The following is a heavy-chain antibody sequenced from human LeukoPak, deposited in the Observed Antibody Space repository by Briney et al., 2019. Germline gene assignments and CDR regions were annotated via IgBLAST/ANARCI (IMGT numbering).Heavy chain of an antibody. D-gene: IGHD3-10*01. Sequence: PGGSLRLSCAASGFTFSSYWMNWVRQAPGKGLVWVSRIASDGSSTTYADSVKGRFSISRDNAKNTLYLQMNSLRVEDTAVYYCAGGAPDYWGQGTLVTVSS. CDR2: IASDGSST. CDR1: GFTFSSYW. V-gene: IGHV3-74*01. CDR3: AGGAPDY. J-gene: IGHJ4*02.